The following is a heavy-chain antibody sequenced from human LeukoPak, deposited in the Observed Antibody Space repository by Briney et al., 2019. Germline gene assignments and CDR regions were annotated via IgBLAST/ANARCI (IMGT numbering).Heavy chain of an antibody. Sequence: GGSLRLSCAASGLTFSTYAMSWVRQAPGKGLEWVSAISGSRGNTYYADSVKGRFTISRDNAKKSLYLEMNNLRAEDTAVYYCATDGAGFDTWGQGVLVTVSS. CDR2: ISGSRGNT. J-gene: IGHJ5*02. CDR3: ATDGAGFDT. V-gene: IGHV3-23*01. CDR1: GLTFSTYA.